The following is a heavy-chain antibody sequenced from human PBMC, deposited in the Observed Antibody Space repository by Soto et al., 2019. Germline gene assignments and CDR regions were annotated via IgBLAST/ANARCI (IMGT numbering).Heavy chain of an antibody. Sequence: QVHLVQSGPEVKKPGASVKVSCKASGFTFTSYAITWVRQAPGQGLEWMGWISAYNGNTNYAQNLRGRFTMTTDTSTSTADMELGRLTSYDTAVYYCARDFTGWPPDGVDSWGQGTLVIVSS. CDR2: ISAYNGNT. CDR3: ARDFTGWPPDGVDS. V-gene: IGHV1-18*01. CDR1: GFTFTSYA. D-gene: IGHD3-16*01. J-gene: IGHJ4*02.